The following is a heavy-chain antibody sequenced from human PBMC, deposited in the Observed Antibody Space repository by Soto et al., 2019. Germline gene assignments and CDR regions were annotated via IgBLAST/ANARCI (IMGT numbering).Heavy chain of an antibody. Sequence: QVQLVESGGGVVQPGRSLRLSCAASGFTYGMHWVRQAPGKGLEWVAVTWYDGSNKYYADSVKGRFTISRDNSKNTLYLQMNSLRAEDTAVYYCGLEAGGAIRRSYFDYWGQGTLVTVSS. D-gene: IGHD3-10*01. CDR1: GFTYG. CDR3: GLEAGGAIRRSYFDY. V-gene: IGHV3-33*01. CDR2: TWYDGSNK. J-gene: IGHJ4*02.